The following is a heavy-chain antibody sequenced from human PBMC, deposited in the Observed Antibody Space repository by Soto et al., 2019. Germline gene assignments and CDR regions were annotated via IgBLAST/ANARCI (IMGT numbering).Heavy chain of an antibody. CDR2: IYHSGST. CDR3: ARGVPYYYDSSGYAYYFDY. V-gene: IGHV4-30-2*01. J-gene: IGHJ4*02. CDR1: GGSISSGGYS. D-gene: IGHD3-22*01. Sequence: SETLSLTCAVSGGSISSGGYSWSWIRQPPGKGLEWIGYIYHSGSTYYNPSLKSRVTISVDRSKNQFSLKLSSVTAADTAVYYCARGVPYYYDSSGYAYYFDYWGQGTLVTVSS.